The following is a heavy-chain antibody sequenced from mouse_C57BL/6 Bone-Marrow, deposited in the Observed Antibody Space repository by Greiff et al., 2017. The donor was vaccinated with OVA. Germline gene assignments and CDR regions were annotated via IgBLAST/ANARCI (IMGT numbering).Heavy chain of an antibody. V-gene: IGHV1-69*02. CDR3: ADSSPFAY. D-gene: IGHD6-1*01. CDR1: GYTFTSYW. CDR2: INPSNGVT. J-gene: IGHJ3*01. Sequence: VQLQQPGAELVRPGASVKLSCKASGYTFTSYWMHWVKQRPGQGLEWIGEINPSNGVTNYNQKFKGKATLTVDKSSSTASMQLSSLTSEDSAVEYCADSSPFAYWGKGTLVTVSA.